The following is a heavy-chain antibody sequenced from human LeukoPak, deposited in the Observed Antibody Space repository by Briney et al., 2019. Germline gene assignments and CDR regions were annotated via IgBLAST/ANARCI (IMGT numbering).Heavy chain of an antibody. CDR2: IYPGDSDT. J-gene: IGHJ6*02. Sequence: GEPLKISCKGSGYSFTNYWIGWVGQMPGKGLEWMGIIYPGDSDTRYNPSFQGQVTISADKSISTAYLQWSSLKASDTAIYYCARPLDSRPLGAMDVWSQGTTVTVSS. CDR1: GYSFTNYW. V-gene: IGHV5-51*01. D-gene: IGHD3-22*01. CDR3: ARPLDSRPLGAMDV.